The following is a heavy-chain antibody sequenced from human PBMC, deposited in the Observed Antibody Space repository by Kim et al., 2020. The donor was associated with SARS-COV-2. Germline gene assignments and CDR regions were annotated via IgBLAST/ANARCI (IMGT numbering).Heavy chain of an antibody. D-gene: IGHD3-10*01. CDR2: ISWNSGSI. CDR3: AKVSGSGSYFNCFDP. V-gene: IGHV3-9*01. CDR1: GFTFDDYA. J-gene: IGHJ5*02. Sequence: GGSLRLSCAASGFTFDDYAMHWVRQAPGKGLEWVSGISWNSGSIGYADSVKGRFTISRDNAKNSLYLQMNSLRAEDTALYFCAKVSGSGSYFNCFDPWGQGILVTVSS.